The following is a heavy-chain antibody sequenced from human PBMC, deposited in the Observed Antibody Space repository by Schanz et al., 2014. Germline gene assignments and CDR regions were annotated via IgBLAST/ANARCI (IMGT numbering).Heavy chain of an antibody. V-gene: IGHV3-53*01. J-gene: IGHJ6*02. D-gene: IGHD3-10*01. CDR2: IYSDGRT. CDR1: GFTVSSNY. CDR3: RLWFGELYYGMDV. Sequence: EVQLVESGGGLIQPGGSLRLSCVASGFTVSSNYMSWVRQAPGKGLEWVSVIYSDGRTYYGDSVKGRFTISRDNSKNTLYLQMNRLRAEDTAVYYCRLWFGELYYGMDVWGQGTTVTVSS.